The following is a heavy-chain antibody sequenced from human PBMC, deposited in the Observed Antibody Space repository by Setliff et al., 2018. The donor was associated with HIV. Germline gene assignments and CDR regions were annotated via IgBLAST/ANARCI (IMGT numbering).Heavy chain of an antibody. J-gene: IGHJ5*02. D-gene: IGHD6-13*01. CDR3: ARGLGIAAAGSRRQDNWFDP. Sequence: SETLSLTCAVSGYSISSGYFWAWIRQPPGKGLEWIGSIYHSGSTYYNPSLKGRVTKSVDTSKNQFSLRLSSVTAADTAMYYCARGLGIAAAGSRRQDNWFDPWGQGTLVTVSS. CDR1: GYSISSGYF. V-gene: IGHV4-38-2*01. CDR2: IYHSGST.